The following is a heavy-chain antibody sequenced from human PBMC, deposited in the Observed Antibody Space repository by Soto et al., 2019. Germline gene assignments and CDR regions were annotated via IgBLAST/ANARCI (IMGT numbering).Heavy chain of an antibody. CDR2: IIPIFGTA. J-gene: IGHJ4*02. CDR3: ARDGGRHSGGIDY. Sequence: QVQLVQSGAEVKKPGSSVKVSCKASGGTFSSYSINWVRQAPGQGLEWMGEIIPIFGTANYAQKFQGRVTIAADESTSTAYLELSSLRSEDTAVYYCARDGGRHSGGIDYWGQGTLVTVSS. V-gene: IGHV1-69*01. D-gene: IGHD1-26*01. CDR1: GGTFSSYS.